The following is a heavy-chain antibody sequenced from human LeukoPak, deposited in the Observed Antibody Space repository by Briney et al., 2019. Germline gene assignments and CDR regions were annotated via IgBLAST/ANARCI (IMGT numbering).Heavy chain of an antibody. V-gene: IGHV3-7*01. J-gene: IGHJ4*02. CDR3: ATTTLTGRRE. Sequence: GGSLRLSCAASGFTLSSYWMSWVRQAPGKGLEWVANIKQDGSEKYYVDSVKGRFTISRDNAKNSLYLQMNSLRAEDTAVYYCATTTLTGRREWGQGTLVTVSS. D-gene: IGHD1-26*01. CDR2: IKQDGSEK. CDR1: GFTLSSYW.